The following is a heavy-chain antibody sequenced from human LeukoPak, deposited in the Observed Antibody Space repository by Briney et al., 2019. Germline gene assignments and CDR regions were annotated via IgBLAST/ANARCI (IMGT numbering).Heavy chain of an antibody. CDR1: GFSFRISS. CDR3: ATTLRSASKGYFDY. D-gene: IGHD4-17*01. CDR2: ISSSSSYV. V-gene: IGHV3-21*04. Sequence: GGSLRLSCAASGFSFRISSMSWVRQAPGKGLEWVSSISSSSSYVYYADSVKGRFTISRDNAKNSLFLQMNSLRAEDTAVYYCATTLRSASKGYFDYWGQGTLVTVSS. J-gene: IGHJ4*03.